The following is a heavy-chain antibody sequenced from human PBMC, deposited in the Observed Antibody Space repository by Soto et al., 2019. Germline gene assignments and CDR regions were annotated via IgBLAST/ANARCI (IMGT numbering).Heavy chain of an antibody. V-gene: IGHV1-69*01. CDR1: GGTFSSYA. Sequence: QVQLVQSGAEVKKPGSSVKVSCKASGGTFSSYAISWVRQAPGQGLEWMGGIIPIFGTANYAQKFQGRVKISADESTSTAYMELSSLRCEGTAVYYCARGVGAAEKNGYFDLWGRGTLVTVSS. CDR3: ARGVGAAEKNGYFDL. J-gene: IGHJ2*01. CDR2: IIPIFGTA. D-gene: IGHD1-26*01.